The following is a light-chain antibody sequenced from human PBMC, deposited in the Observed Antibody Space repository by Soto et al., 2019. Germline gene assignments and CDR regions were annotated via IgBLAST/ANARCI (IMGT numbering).Light chain of an antibody. CDR1: QDIANH. V-gene: IGKV1-33*01. J-gene: IGKJ4*01. CDR2: DAS. Sequence: DIQMTQSPSSLSASVGDTVTITCQASQDIANHLNWYQQKPGKAPKLLIYDASRLDSGVPPRFSGSGSGTYFTFTISSLQPEDLATYYCQHFYNLPLTFGGGTKVESK. CDR3: QHFYNLPLT.